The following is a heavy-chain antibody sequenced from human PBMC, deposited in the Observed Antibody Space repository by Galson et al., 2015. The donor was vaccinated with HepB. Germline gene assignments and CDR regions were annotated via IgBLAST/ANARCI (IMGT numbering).Heavy chain of an antibody. D-gene: IGHD2-21*01. CDR1: GGSFSSHS. J-gene: IGHJ6*02. CDR3: ARDHTYGQDYFYGMDV. Sequence: SVKVSCKVHGGSFSSHSFSWVRLAPGQGLDWLGRNTLIQYGQKFQGRIMINTETYMSTVFMELRDLTTEDTGVYYCARDHTYGQDYFYGMDVWGQGTTVIVS. CDR2: NTLI. V-gene: IGHV1-69*08.